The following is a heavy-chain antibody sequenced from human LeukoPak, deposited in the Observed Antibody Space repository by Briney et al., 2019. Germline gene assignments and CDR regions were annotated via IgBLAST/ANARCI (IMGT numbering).Heavy chain of an antibody. J-gene: IGHJ6*02. D-gene: IGHD3-3*01. V-gene: IGHV7-4-1*02. CDR2: INTNTGNP. Sequence: GASVKVSCTASGYTFTSYAMNWVRQAPGQGLEWMGWINTNTGNPTYAQGFTGRFVFSLDTSVSTAYLQISSLKAEDTAVYYCARDAVYDFWSGYSITYGMDVWGQGTTVTVSS. CDR3: ARDAVYDFWSGYSITYGMDV. CDR1: GYTFTSYA.